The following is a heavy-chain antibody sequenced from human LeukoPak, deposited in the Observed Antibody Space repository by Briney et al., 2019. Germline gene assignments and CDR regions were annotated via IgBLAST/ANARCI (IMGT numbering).Heavy chain of an antibody. Sequence: PGGSLRLSCAASGFTFSSYEMNWVRQAPGKGLEWVSYISSSGSTIYYADSVKGRFTISRDNAKNSLYLQMNSLRAEDTAVYYCARAGWWELRLGVDYWGQGTLVTVSS. CDR2: ISSSGSTI. CDR3: ARAGWWELRLGVDY. D-gene: IGHD1-26*01. J-gene: IGHJ4*02. CDR1: GFTFSSYE. V-gene: IGHV3-48*03.